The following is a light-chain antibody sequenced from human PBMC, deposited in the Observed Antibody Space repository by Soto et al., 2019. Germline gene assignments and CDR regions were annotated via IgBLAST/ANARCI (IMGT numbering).Light chain of an antibody. CDR1: QSVGRS. Sequence: IVMTQSPATLSVSPGERATLSCRASQSVGRSLAWYQQKPGQAPRLLIYDASSRATGIQDRFSGSGSGTDFTLTIRRLQPEDFAVYYCKQYGSSPQTFGQGTKVDIK. V-gene: IGKV3-20*01. CDR2: DAS. J-gene: IGKJ1*01. CDR3: KQYGSSPQT.